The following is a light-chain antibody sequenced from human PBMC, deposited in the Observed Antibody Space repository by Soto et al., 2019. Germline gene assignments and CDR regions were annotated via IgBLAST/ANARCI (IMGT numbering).Light chain of an antibody. Sequence: QSVLTQPPSASGTPGQRVTISCSGSDSNIGSNTVNWYQHLPGMAPKLLTHSNDHRPSGVADRFSGSKSGTSASLAITGLQPEDEGYYYCQSCDNSLRGSGVFGTGTKLTVL. CDR2: SND. J-gene: IGLJ1*01. CDR1: DSNIGSNT. CDR3: QSCDNSLRGSGV. V-gene: IGLV1-44*01.